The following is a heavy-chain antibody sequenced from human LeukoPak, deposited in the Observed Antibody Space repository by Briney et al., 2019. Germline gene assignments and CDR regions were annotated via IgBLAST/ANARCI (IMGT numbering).Heavy chain of an antibody. Sequence: GASVKVSCKASGYTFTGYYMHWVRQAPGQGLEWMGWINPNSGGTNYAQKFQGRVTMTRDTSISTAYMELSRLRSDDTAVYYCARVREEDTDYGDYPFDYWGQGTLVTVSS. CDR1: GYTFTGYY. CDR3: ARVREEDTDYGDYPFDY. D-gene: IGHD4-17*01. J-gene: IGHJ4*02. CDR2: INPNSGGT. V-gene: IGHV1-2*02.